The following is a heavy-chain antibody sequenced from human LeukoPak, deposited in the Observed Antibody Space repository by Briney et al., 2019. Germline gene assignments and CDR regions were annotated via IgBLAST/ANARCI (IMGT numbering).Heavy chain of an antibody. J-gene: IGHJ5*02. CDR1: GGSISSGGYS. V-gene: IGHV4-30-2*01. D-gene: IGHD4-11*01. CDR3: ARNRLQTAHNWFDP. Sequence: SETLSLTCAVSGGSISSGGYSWSWIRQPPGRGLEWIGYIYHSGSTYYNPSLKSRVTISVDRSKNQFSLKLSSVTAADTAVYYCARNRLQTAHNWFDPWGQGTLVTVSS. CDR2: IYHSGST.